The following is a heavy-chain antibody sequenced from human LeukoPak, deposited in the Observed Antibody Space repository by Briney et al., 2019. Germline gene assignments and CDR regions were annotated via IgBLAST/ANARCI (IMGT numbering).Heavy chain of an antibody. CDR1: GYTLTELS. V-gene: IGHV1-24*01. Sequence: ASVTVSCKVSGYTLTELSMHWGRQAPGKGLGWMGGFDPEDGETIYAQKFQGRGTMTEDTSTDTAYMELGSLRSEDTAVYYCATWYSSGWYTFDYWGQGTLVTVSS. CDR2: FDPEDGET. J-gene: IGHJ4*02. D-gene: IGHD6-19*01. CDR3: ATWYSSGWYTFDY.